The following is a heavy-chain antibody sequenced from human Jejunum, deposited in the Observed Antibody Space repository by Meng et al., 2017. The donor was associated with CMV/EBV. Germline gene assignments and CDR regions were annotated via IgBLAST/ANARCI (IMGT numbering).Heavy chain of an antibody. V-gene: IGHV5-51*01. J-gene: IGHJ4*02. Sequence: CQASGYTFTSYWIAWVRQMPGKGLEWMGIIYPGDSDTTYSPSFQGQVTISDDKSISTAYLQWSSLKASDTAMYYCARRYSGNYFDYWGQGTLVTVSS. CDR1: GYTFTSYW. CDR3: ARRYSGNYFDY. D-gene: IGHD1-26*01. CDR2: IYPGDSDT.